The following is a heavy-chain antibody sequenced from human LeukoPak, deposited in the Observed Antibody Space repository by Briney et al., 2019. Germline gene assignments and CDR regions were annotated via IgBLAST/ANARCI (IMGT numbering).Heavy chain of an antibody. Sequence: ASVKVSCKASGYTFTSYDINWVRQATGQGLEWMGWMDPNSGNTGYAQKFQGRVTMTRNTSISTAYMELSSLRSEDTAVYYCARAGGYCGRISCPYYFDYWGQGSLVAVSS. D-gene: IGHD2-15*01. CDR2: MDPNSGNT. CDR3: ARAGGYCGRISCPYYFDY. J-gene: IGHJ4*02. CDR1: GYTFTSYD. V-gene: IGHV1-8*01.